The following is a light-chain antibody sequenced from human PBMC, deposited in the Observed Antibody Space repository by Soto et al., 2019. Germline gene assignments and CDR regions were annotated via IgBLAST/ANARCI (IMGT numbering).Light chain of an antibody. J-gene: IGKJ4*01. CDR2: SAS. V-gene: IGKV1-12*01. Sequence: RLTQSPSSVSASVGDRVTITCQTSEDISSSVAWYQQKPGKAPNLLIFSASALHRGVPPRFSGSGSGTAFTLTISSLQPEDFATYYCQQYQAYSSTFGGGSMV. CDR3: QQYQAYSST. CDR1: EDISSS.